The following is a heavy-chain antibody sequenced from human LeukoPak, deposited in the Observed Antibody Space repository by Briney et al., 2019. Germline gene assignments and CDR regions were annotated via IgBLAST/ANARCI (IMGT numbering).Heavy chain of an antibody. D-gene: IGHD6-19*01. CDR3: AKDVSSGWYESLDY. CDR2: ISYDGSNK. Sequence: GGSLRLSCAASGFTFSSYGMPWVRQAPGKGLEWVAVISYDGSNKYYADSVKGRFTISRDNSKNTLYLQMNSLRAEDTAVYYCAKDVSSGWYESLDYWGQGTLVTVSS. J-gene: IGHJ4*02. V-gene: IGHV3-30*18. CDR1: GFTFSSYG.